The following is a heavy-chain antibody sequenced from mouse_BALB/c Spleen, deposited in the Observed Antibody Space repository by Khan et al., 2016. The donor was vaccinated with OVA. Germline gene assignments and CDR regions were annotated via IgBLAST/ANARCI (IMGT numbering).Heavy chain of an antibody. D-gene: IGHD1-1*01. CDR3: ARTYGSDFDY. V-gene: IGHV1-20*02. CDR2: INPHIGET. CDR1: GYSFTGYF. J-gene: IGHJ2*01. Sequence: VQLQQSGPELVKPGASVKISCKASGYSFTGYFMNWVMQSHGKSLEWIGRINPHIGETLYNQKFKGKATLTVDESSRTAHMELRSLASEDSAVYYCARTYGSDFDYWGQGTTLTVSS.